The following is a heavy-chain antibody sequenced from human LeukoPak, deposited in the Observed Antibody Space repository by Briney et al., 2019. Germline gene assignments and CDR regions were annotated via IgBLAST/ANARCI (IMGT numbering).Heavy chain of an antibody. D-gene: IGHD3-3*01. Sequence: ASVKVSCKASGGTFSSYAISWVRQAPGQGLEWMGGIIPIFGTANYAQKFQGRVTITADESTSTAYMELSSLRSEDTAVYYCASLSDSPPTNLYDFWSGSLSYFDYWGQGTLVTVSS. V-gene: IGHV1-69*13. CDR3: ASLSDSPPTNLYDFWSGSLSYFDY. J-gene: IGHJ4*02. CDR1: GGTFSSYA. CDR2: IIPIFGTA.